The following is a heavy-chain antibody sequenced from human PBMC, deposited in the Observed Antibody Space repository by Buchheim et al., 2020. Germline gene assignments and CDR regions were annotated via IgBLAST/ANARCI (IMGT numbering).Heavy chain of an antibody. CDR2: ISYSGST. CDR3: ARRPVDMDSTIGYLDL. D-gene: IGHD5-12*01. J-gene: IGHJ2*01. CDR1: GGSMNSYY. V-gene: IGHV4-59*08. Sequence: QVQLQESGPGLLKPSETLSLTCTVSGGSMNSYYWSWVRQPPGKGLEWIGFISYSGSTNYNPSLKSRGTISLDASKKQFSLKLNSVTAADTAVYYCARRPVDMDSTIGYLDLWGRGTL.